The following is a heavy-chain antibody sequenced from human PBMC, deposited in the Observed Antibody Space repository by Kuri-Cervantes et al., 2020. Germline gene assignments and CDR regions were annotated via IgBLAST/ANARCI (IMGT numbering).Heavy chain of an antibody. CDR1: GFSFSSYA. V-gene: IGHV3-30-3*01. D-gene: IGHD1-26*01. Sequence: GGSLRLSCAASGFSFSSYAMHWARQAPGKGLEWVAVISYDGSNKYYADSVKSSFTISRDNSKNTLYLQMNSLRAEDTAVYYCARTRGWRENGMDVWGQGTTVTVSS. CDR2: ISYDGSNK. J-gene: IGHJ6*02. CDR3: ARTRGWRENGMDV.